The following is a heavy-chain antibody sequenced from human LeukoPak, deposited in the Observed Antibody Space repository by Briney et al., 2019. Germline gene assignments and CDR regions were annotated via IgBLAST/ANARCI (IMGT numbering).Heavy chain of an antibody. J-gene: IGHJ2*01. CDR2: VYYIGST. Sequence: SETLSLTCTVSGASISSYSWSWIRQPPGKGLEWIGYVYYIGSTHYNPSLKSRVTISVDTSKNQFSLKLSSVTAADTAVYYCAREGAERYFDLWGRGTLVTVFS. V-gene: IGHV4-59*01. D-gene: IGHD4/OR15-4a*01. CDR3: AREGAERYFDL. CDR1: GASISSYS.